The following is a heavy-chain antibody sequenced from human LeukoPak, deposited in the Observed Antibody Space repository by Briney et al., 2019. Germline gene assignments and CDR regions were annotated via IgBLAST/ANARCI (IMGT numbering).Heavy chain of an antibody. J-gene: IGHJ3*01. D-gene: IGHD2-15*01. Sequence: ASVKVSCKASGGTFSSYAISLVRQAPGQGLEWMGGIIPIFGTANYAQKFQGRVTITADESTSTAYMELSSLRSEDTAVYYCAKDGDCSGGSCYDYWGQGTMVTVSS. V-gene: IGHV1-69*01. CDR3: AKDGDCSGGSCYDY. CDR2: IIPIFGTA. CDR1: GGTFSSYA.